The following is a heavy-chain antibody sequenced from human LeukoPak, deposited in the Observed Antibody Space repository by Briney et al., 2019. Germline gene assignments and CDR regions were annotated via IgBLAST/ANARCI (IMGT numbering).Heavy chain of an antibody. D-gene: IGHD6-19*01. J-gene: IGHJ4*02. V-gene: IGHV3-48*03. CDR3: ALLAVASDFDY. CDR2: IGSSGTTT. Sequence: GGSLRLSCAVSGFPFSFYEMNWVRQAPGKGLEWVSNIGSSGTTTHYADSVKGRFSISRDNAKNSLYLRMNSLRVEDTAVYYCALLAVASDFDYWGQGALVTVSS. CDR1: GFPFSFYE.